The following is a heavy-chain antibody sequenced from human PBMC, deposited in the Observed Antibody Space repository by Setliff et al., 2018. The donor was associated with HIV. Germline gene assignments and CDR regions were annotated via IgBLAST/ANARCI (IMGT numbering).Heavy chain of an antibody. CDR2: IYTGTGT. D-gene: IGHD1-26*01. V-gene: IGHV3-66*02. Sequence: PGGSLRLSCAASGLTVSSNYMSWVRQAPGKGLEWVSVIYTGTGTYYADSVKGRFTISRDNSKNTLYLQMNSLRVEDTAVYYCAKDDGSYWGNYFDSWGQGTLVTVSS. J-gene: IGHJ4*02. CDR3: AKDDGSYWGNYFDS. CDR1: GLTVSSNY.